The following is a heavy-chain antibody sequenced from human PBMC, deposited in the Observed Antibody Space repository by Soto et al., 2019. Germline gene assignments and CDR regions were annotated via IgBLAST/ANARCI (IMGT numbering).Heavy chain of an antibody. J-gene: IGHJ4*02. V-gene: IGHV3-11*01. D-gene: IGHD3-22*01. Sequence: GGSLRLSCAASGFTFSDYYMSWIRQAPGKGLEWVSYISSSGSTIYYADSVKGRFTISRDNAKNSLYLQMNSLRAEDTAVYYCAREDSSGYSYYFDYWGQGTLVTVSS. CDR3: AREDSSGYSYYFDY. CDR2: ISSSGSTI. CDR1: GFTFSDYY.